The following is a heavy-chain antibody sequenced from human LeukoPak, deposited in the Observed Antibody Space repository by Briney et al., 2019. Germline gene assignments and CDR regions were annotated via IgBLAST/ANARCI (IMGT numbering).Heavy chain of an antibody. CDR1: GGSISSYY. Sequence: SETQSLTCTVSGGSISSYYWSWIRQPPGKGLEWIGYIYYSGSTNYNPSLKSRVTISVDTSKNQFSLKLSSVTAADTAVYYCARNARATVNAFDYWGQGTLVTVSS. V-gene: IGHV4-59*01. D-gene: IGHD4-17*01. CDR2: IYYSGST. CDR3: ARNARATVNAFDY. J-gene: IGHJ4*02.